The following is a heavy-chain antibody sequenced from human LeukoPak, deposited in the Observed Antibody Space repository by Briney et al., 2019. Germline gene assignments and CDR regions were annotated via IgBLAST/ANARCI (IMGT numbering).Heavy chain of an antibody. CDR1: GYTFTSYD. CDR3: ARGLGRYDFWSGYYVTLFDY. V-gene: IGHV1-8*01. D-gene: IGHD3-3*01. Sequence: ASVKVSCKASGYTFTSYDINWVRQAPGQGLEWMGWMNPNSGNTGYAQKFQGRVTMTRNTSISTAYMELSSLRSEDTAVYYCARGLGRYDFWSGYYVTLFDYWGQGTLVTVSS. J-gene: IGHJ4*02. CDR2: MNPNSGNT.